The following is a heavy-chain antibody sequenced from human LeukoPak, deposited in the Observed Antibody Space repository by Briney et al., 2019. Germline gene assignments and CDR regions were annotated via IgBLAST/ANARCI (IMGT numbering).Heavy chain of an antibody. CDR2: MSYSGST. J-gene: IGHJ4*02. Sequence: SETLSLTCTGSGGPISSSPYYWGWIRQPPGKGLEWIGSMSYSGSTFYNPSLKSRLTISVDTSKNQFSLKLSSLTAADTAVFCCARLSPYLGSGSSAFPDDFWGQGTLVTVSS. V-gene: IGHV4-39*01. D-gene: IGHD3-10*01. CDR3: ARLSPYLGSGSSAFPDDF. CDR1: GGPISSSPYY.